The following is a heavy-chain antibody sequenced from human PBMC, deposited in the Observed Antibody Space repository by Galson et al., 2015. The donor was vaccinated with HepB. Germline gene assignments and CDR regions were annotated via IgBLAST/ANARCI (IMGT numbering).Heavy chain of an antibody. D-gene: IGHD2/OR15-2a*01. CDR1: GFPFSSHG. V-gene: IGHV3-30*18. Sequence: SLRLSCAASGFPFSSHGMHWVRQAPGKGLEWVAMVSYDGSNIYYGDSVKGRFTISRDNSKNTLYLQMSSLRPEDTAVYYCAKKRAGSTWSPCDYWGQGTLVTVSS. J-gene: IGHJ4*02. CDR3: AKKRAGSTWSPCDY. CDR2: VSYDGSNI.